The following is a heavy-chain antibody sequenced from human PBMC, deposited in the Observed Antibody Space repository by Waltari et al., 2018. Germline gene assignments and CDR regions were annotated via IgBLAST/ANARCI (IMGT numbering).Heavy chain of an antibody. Sequence: EVQLLESGGGLVQPGGSLRLSCAASGFTFSSYAMSWVRQAPGKGLEWVSAISGSGGSTYYADSVKGRFTISRDNAKNTLYLQMNSLIAEDTAVYYCARRGNDFWSGYPYGPYYFDYWGQGTLVTVSS. D-gene: IGHD3-3*01. CDR3: ARRGNDFWSGYPYGPYYFDY. V-gene: IGHV3-23*01. J-gene: IGHJ4*02. CDR2: ISGSGGST. CDR1: GFTFSSYA.